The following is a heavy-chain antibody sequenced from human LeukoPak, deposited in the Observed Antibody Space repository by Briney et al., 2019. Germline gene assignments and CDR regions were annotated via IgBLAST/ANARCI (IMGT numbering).Heavy chain of an antibody. CDR1: GFTFSSYW. CDR2: IKQDGSEK. CDR3: ARDGDILTGSIDY. V-gene: IGHV3-7*01. J-gene: IGHJ4*02. D-gene: IGHD3-9*01. Sequence: PGGSLRFSCAASGFTFSSYWMSWVRQAPGKGLERVANIKQDGSEKYYVDSVKGRFTISRDNAKNSLYLQMNGLRAEDTAVYYCARDGDILTGSIDYWGQGTLVTVSS.